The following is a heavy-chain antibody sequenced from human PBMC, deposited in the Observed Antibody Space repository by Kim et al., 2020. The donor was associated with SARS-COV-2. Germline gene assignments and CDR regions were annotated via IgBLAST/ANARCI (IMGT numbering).Heavy chain of an antibody. Sequence: GGSLRLSCAASGFTFSASAMHWVRQASGKGLEFVGRIRSKPNNYATSYAASVTGRFTISRDDSTNTVYLQMDSLKTDDTAVYFCSRHSGKHGDRGFDNWGQGTLVTVSS. D-gene: IGHD4-17*01. V-gene: IGHV3-73*01. CDR1: GFTFSASA. CDR2: IRSKPNNYAT. CDR3: SRHSGKHGDRGFDN. J-gene: IGHJ4*02.